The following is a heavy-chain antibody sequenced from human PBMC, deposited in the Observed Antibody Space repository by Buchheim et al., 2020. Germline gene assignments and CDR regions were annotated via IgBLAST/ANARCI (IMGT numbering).Heavy chain of an antibody. D-gene: IGHD5-18*01. Sequence: QVQLVESGGGVVQPGRSLRLSCAASGFTFSSYGMHWVRQAPGKGLEWVAVIWYDGSNKYYADSVKGRFTISRDNSTNTLYLQMNSLRAEDTAVYYCARDWGYSYGRNYYYGMDVWGQG. CDR1: GFTFSSYG. V-gene: IGHV3-33*01. J-gene: IGHJ6*02. CDR2: IWYDGSNK. CDR3: ARDWGYSYGRNYYYGMDV.